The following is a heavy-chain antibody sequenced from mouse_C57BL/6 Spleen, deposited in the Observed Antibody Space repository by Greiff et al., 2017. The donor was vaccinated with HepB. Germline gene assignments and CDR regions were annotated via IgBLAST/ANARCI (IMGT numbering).Heavy chain of an antibody. CDR2: IYPGSGNT. CDR1: GYTFTDYY. V-gene: IGHV1-76*01. J-gene: IGHJ4*01. CDR3: ARNPLMDY. Sequence: QVQLQQSGAELVRPGASVKLSCKASGYTFTDYYINWVKQRPGQGLEWIARIYPGSGNTYYNEKFKGKATLTAEKSSSTAYMQLSSLTSEDSAVYFCARNPLMDYWGQGTSVTVSS.